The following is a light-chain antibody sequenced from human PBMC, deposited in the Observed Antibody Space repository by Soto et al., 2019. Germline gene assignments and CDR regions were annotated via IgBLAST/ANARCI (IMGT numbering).Light chain of an antibody. CDR2: ENN. Sequence: QSVLTQPPSVSAAPGQKVTISCSGSSSNIGNNYVSWYQQLQGTAPKLHIYENNKRPSGIHHRFSGYKSGTTATLGITGLQTGDEADYYCGTWDSSLSAGVFGGGTKLTVL. CDR3: GTWDSSLSAGV. V-gene: IGLV1-51*02. CDR1: SSNIGNNY. J-gene: IGLJ3*02.